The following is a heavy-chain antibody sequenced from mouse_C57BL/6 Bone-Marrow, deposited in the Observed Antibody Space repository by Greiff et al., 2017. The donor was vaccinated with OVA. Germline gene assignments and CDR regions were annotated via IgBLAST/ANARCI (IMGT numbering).Heavy chain of an antibody. CDR2: IRSKSNNYAS. V-gene: IGHV10-1*01. J-gene: IGHJ1*03. CDR3: VLTYYDSSYWYFDV. D-gene: IGHD1-1*01. Sequence: EVKLMESGGGLVQPKGSLTLSCAASGFSFNTYAMNWVRQAPGKGLEWVARIRSKSNNYASYYADSVKVRFTISRADSESMLYLQMNNLKTEDTAMYYCVLTYYDSSYWYFDVWGTGTTVTVSS. CDR1: GFSFNTYA.